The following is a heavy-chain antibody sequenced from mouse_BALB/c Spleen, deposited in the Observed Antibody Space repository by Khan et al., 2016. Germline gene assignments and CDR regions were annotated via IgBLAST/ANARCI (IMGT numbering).Heavy chain of an antibody. D-gene: IGHD2-1*01. J-gene: IGHJ4*01. CDR1: GDSITSGY. V-gene: IGHV3-8*02. CDR2: ISYSGST. CDR3: ARWDGNYGYYAMDY. Sequence: EVQLQESGPSLVKPSQTLSLTCSVTGDSITSGYWNWIRNFPGNKLEYMGYISYSGSTYYNPSLKSRISITRDTSKNQYYLQLNSVTTEDTATSYGARWDGNYGYYAMDYWGQGTSVTVSS.